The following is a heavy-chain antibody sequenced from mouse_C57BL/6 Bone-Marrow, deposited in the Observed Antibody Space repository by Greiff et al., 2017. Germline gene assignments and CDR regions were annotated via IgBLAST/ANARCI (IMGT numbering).Heavy chain of an antibody. CDR2: IDPSDSYT. Sequence: QVQLQQPGAELVRPGTSVKLSCKASGYTFTSYWMHWVKQRPGQGLEWIGVIDPSDSYTNYNQQFKGKATLTVDTSSSTAYMQLSSLTSEDSAVYYCARYSPWFAYWGQGTLVTVSA. D-gene: IGHD2-12*01. J-gene: IGHJ3*01. CDR1: GYTFTSYW. V-gene: IGHV1-59*01. CDR3: ARYSPWFAY.